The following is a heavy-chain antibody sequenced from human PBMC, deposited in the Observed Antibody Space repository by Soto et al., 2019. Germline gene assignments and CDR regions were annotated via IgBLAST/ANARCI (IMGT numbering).Heavy chain of an antibody. CDR1: GGSIKCDYY. CDR2: KYYSGAT. J-gene: IGHJ6*02. Sequence: PSETLSLTCTVSGGSIKCDYYWAWVRQFPGGGLQWMGYKYYSGATDSDPSLERRVSFSVDMSKNQFSLNLTSVTVADTAVYYCARGRPNYFYYGLDVWGQGIPVTVSS. V-gene: IGHV4-30-4*01. CDR3: ARGRPNYFYYGLDV.